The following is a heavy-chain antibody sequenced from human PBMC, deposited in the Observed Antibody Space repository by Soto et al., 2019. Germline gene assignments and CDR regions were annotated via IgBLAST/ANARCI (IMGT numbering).Heavy chain of an antibody. CDR2: ISAYNGNT. V-gene: IGHV1-18*01. D-gene: IGHD3-16*01. CDR1: GYTFTNFG. Sequence: QVQLVQSGAEVKKPGASVKVSCKASGYTFTNFGISWVRQAPGQGLEWMGWISAYNGNTNYAQNFQGRVTMTTDTYPSTAYMELWTLRSDATAVYDCARGGTPIGYWGQGTLVTVSS. CDR3: ARGGTPIGY. J-gene: IGHJ4*02.